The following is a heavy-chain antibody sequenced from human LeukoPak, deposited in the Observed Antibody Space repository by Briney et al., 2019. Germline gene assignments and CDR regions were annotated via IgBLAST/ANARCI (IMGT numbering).Heavy chain of an antibody. D-gene: IGHD3-22*01. V-gene: IGHV3-48*04. CDR3: AREDYYDSSSYPLDY. Sequence: GGSLRLSCVTSGFTFRAYTMNWVRQAPGKGLEWVSYISSSSTTIYYADSVKGRFTISRDNAKNSLYLQMNSLRAEDTAVYYCAREDYYDSSSYPLDYWGQGTLVTVSS. CDR1: GFTFRAYT. CDR2: ISSSSTTI. J-gene: IGHJ4*02.